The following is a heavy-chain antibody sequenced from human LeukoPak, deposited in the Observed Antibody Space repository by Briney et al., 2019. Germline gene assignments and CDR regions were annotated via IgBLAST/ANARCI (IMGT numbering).Heavy chain of an antibody. CDR2: ISTGGKT. D-gene: IGHD1-26*01. CDR3: AKGKQWELPFDY. J-gene: IGHJ4*02. CDR1: GFAFGTYA. V-gene: IGHV3-23*01. Sequence: GGSLRLSCAASGFAFGTYAMSWVRQAPGKGLDWVSAISTGGKTYYADSVKGRFTISRDNSKNTLSLQMNSLRAEDTAVYYCAKGKQWELPFDYWGQGTLVTVSS.